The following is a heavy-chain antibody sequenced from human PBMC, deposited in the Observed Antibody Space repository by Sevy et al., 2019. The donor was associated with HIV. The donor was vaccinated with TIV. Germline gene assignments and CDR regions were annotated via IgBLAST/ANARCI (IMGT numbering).Heavy chain of an antibody. D-gene: IGHD1-26*01. J-gene: IGHJ4*02. V-gene: IGHV1-24*01. CDR1: GYPLSELS. CDR3: STWELLNF. Sequence: ASVKVSFKVSGYPLSELSLQWGRQAPGKGLEWMGGFEPEDEEIIYGQKFQGRVTMTQDTSTDTAYMEPSSMRSDDTAVYYCSTWELLNFWGQGTLVTVSS. CDR2: FEPEDEEI.